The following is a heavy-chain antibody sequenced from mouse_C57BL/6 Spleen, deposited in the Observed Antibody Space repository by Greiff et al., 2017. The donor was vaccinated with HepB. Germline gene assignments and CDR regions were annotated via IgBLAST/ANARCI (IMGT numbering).Heavy chain of an antibody. Sequence: EVMLVESGGGLVQPGGSMKLSCAASGFTFSDAWMDWVRQSPEKGLEWVAEIRNKANNHATYYAESVKGRFTISRDDSKSSVYLQMNSLRAEDTGIYYCTRLITTVVASDVWGTGTTVTVSS. CDR3: TRLITTVVASDV. CDR1: GFTFSDAW. CDR2: IRNKANNHAT. J-gene: IGHJ1*03. V-gene: IGHV6-6*01. D-gene: IGHD1-1*01.